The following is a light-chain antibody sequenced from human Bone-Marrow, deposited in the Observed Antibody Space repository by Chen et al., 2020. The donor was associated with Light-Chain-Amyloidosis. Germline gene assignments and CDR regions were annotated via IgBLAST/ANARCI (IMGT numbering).Light chain of an antibody. V-gene: IGLV3-21*02. CDR1: NIGSTG. Sequence: SYVLTQPSSVSVAPGQTATIACGGNNIGSTGVHWYQQTPGQAPLLVVYDDSDRPSGIPELLAGSNSGNTATLTIRGVEAGEEADYYCQVWDRGSDRPVFGGGTKLTVL. J-gene: IGLJ3*02. CDR3: QVWDRGSDRPV. CDR2: DDS.